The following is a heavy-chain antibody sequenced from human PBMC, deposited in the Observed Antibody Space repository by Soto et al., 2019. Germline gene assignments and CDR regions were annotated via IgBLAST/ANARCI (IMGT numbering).Heavy chain of an antibody. D-gene: IGHD2-15*01. CDR2: IFLSGNT. CDR3: ARDNDGGMLDY. CDR1: AGSILNGGHY. J-gene: IGHJ4*02. Sequence: SEKLSFTCTVSAGSILNGGHYWSGIRQPPGKGLEWIGKIFLSGNTHYNTALKRRLSFSVDWPTNQFYLNLTSVTAADTAIYYCARDNDGGMLDYCGPGTLVTVAS. V-gene: IGHV4-31*03.